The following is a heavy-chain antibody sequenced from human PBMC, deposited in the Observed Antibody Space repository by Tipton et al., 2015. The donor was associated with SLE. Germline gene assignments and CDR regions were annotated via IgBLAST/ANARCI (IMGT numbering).Heavy chain of an antibody. Sequence: TLSLTCSVSGGSISNNYWSWIRQSAGKGLEWIGRIYTSGNTNYNPSFKSRVTMSVDRSKNQFSLKLSSVTAADTAVYYCAREAYCSGGNCYMMNPRDYYYYGMDVWGQGTTVTVSS. CDR2: IYTSGNT. D-gene: IGHD2-15*01. J-gene: IGHJ6*02. CDR3: AREAYCSGGNCYMMNPRDYYYYGMDV. CDR1: GGSISNNY. V-gene: IGHV4-4*07.